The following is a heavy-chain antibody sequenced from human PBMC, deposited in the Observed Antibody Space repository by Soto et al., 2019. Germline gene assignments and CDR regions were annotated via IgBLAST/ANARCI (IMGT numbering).Heavy chain of an antibody. Sequence: SSETLSLTCCVSGGTIRSPDWWTWVRQPPGKGLEWIGEIFQSGSTNYTPSLESRVTISVDKSKNQFSLTLTSVTAADTAVYFCARGRGRYSSGWSWFDPWGQGILVTVSS. CDR2: IFQSGST. J-gene: IGHJ5*02. D-gene: IGHD6-19*01. CDR3: ARGRGRYSSGWSWFDP. CDR1: GGTIRSPDW. V-gene: IGHV4-4*02.